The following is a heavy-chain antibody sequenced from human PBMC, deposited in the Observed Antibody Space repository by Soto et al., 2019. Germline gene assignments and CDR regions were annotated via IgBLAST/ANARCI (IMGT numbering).Heavy chain of an antibody. CDR2: IKQDGSEK. D-gene: IGHD6-19*01. Sequence: GGSLRLSCAASGFTFSSYWMSWVRQAPGKGLEWVANIKQDGSEKYYVDSVKGRFTISRDNAKNSLYLQMNSLRAEDTAVYYCARDLSSGWFFLSGFDPWGQGTLVTVSS. CDR3: ARDLSSGWFFLSGFDP. J-gene: IGHJ5*02. V-gene: IGHV3-7*01. CDR1: GFTFSSYW.